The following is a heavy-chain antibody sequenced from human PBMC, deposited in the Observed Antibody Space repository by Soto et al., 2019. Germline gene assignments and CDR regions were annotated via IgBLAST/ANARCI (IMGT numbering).Heavy chain of an antibody. V-gene: IGHV1-18*01. J-gene: IGHJ4*02. CDR2: ISPYNGNT. CDR3: ARDRLGVSVTGGGFDS. CDR1: GYTFSNFG. D-gene: IGHD2-8*01. Sequence: QVPLVQSGGEVKKPGASVKVSCKASGYTFSNFGLSWVRQAPGHGLELMGWISPYNGNTNYAQKLQGRLTMTTDTSTSTAYMELRSLRSDDTAVYYCARDRLGVSVTGGGFDSWGQGTLVTVSS.